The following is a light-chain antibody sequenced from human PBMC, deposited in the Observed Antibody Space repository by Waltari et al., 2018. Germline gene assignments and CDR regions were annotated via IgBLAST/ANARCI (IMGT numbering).Light chain of an antibody. CDR2: AAS. V-gene: IGKV1-39*01. J-gene: IGKJ1*01. CDR3: QQSSNTPPT. Sequence: DIQLTQSPTYLSAFVGDRVTITCRASQTIARYLMWYQQKPGKAPNLLIYAASTLQSGVPSRFSASGSGTDFTLAISSLQPEDFATYFCQQSSNTPPTFGQGTKVEVK. CDR1: QTIARY.